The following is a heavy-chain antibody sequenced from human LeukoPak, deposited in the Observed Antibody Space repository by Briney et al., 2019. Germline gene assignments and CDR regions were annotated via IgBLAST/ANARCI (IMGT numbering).Heavy chain of an antibody. CDR1: GGSIRSYY. D-gene: IGHD4-17*01. V-gene: IGHV4-59*08. CDR2: IYYTGST. CDR3: ARRSGDYGAFDI. Sequence: SETLSLTCTVSGGSIRSYYWSWIRQPPGKGLDWIGYIYYTGSTNYNPSLKSRVTISVDTSKNQFSLKLSSVTAADTAVYYRARRSGDYGAFDIWGQGTMVTVSS. J-gene: IGHJ3*02.